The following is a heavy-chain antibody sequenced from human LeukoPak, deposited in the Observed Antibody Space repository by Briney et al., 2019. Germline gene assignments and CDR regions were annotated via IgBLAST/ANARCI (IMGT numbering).Heavy chain of an antibody. CDR1: GYSISSGYY. CDR3: ARVKRDGSGSYRVYYGMDV. CDR2: IYHSGST. Sequence: SETLSLTCTVSGYSISSGYYWGWIRQPPGKGLEWIGSIYHSGSTYYNPSLKSRVTISVDTSKNQFSLKLSSVTAADTAVYYCARVKRDGSGSYRVYYGMDVWGQGTTVTVSS. J-gene: IGHJ6*02. V-gene: IGHV4-38-2*02. D-gene: IGHD3-10*01.